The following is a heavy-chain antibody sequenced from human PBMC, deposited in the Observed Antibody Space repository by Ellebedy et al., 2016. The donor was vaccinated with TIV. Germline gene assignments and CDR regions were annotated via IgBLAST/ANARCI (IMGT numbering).Heavy chain of an antibody. Sequence: MPSETLSLTCTVSGGSISNYYWSWIRQPPGKELEWIGYIYYNGIANYNPSLKSRVTISVDTSKNQFSLRLSSVTTADTAVYFCARTTFGAFDLWGQGTMVTVPS. CDR3: ARTTFGAFDL. V-gene: IGHV4-59*01. D-gene: IGHD2/OR15-2a*01. CDR2: IYYNGIA. J-gene: IGHJ3*01. CDR1: GGSISNYY.